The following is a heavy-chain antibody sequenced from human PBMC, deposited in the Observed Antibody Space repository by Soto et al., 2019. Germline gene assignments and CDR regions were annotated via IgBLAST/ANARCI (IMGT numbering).Heavy chain of an antibody. CDR1: GGSISSGGYY. CDR3: AREYSSSSYYYYGMDV. V-gene: IGHV4-31*03. Sequence: QVQLQESGPGLVKPSQTLPLTCTVSGGSISSGGYYWSWIRQHPGKGLEWIGYIYYSGSTYYNPSLKSRVTISVDTSKNQFSLKLSSVTAADTAVYYCAREYSSSSYYYYGMDVWGQGTTVTVSS. D-gene: IGHD6-6*01. J-gene: IGHJ6*02. CDR2: IYYSGST.